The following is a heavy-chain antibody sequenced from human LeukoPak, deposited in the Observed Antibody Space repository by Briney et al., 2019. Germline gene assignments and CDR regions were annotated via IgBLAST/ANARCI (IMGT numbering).Heavy chain of an antibody. V-gene: IGHV3-48*04. J-gene: IGHJ4*02. CDR2: ISSGSSTI. CDR1: GFTFSSYA. Sequence: PGGSLRLSCVASGFTFSSYAMSWVRQAPGKGLEWVSFISSGSSTIFYAESVKGRFTISRDNAKNSLYLQMNSLRAEDTAVYYCARVYGYDRARYHFDYWGQGTLVTVSS. CDR3: ARVYGYDRARYHFDY. D-gene: IGHD5-24*01.